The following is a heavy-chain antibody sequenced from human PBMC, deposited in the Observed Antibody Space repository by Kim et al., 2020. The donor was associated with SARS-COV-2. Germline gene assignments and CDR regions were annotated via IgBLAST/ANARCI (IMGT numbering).Heavy chain of an antibody. D-gene: IGHD3-22*01. Sequence: QKFQGRVTMTRNTSISTAYMELSSLRSEDTAVYYCARFPHYDPNRLAFDIWGQGTMVTVSS. CDR3: ARFPHYDPNRLAFDI. J-gene: IGHJ3*02. V-gene: IGHV1-8*01.